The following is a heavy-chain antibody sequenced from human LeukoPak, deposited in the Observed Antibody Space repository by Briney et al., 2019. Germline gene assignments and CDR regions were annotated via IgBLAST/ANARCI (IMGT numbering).Heavy chain of an antibody. D-gene: IGHD2-2*02. CDR3: ARCGPGSTSCYNKGNIGMDV. Sequence: ASVKVSCKSSGYTFTSYAMHWVRQAPGQKLEWMGWINAGNGDTKYSQKFQGRVTITRDTPASTAYMELSSLRSEDTAVYYCARCGPGSTSCYNKGNIGMDVWGKGTTVTVSS. J-gene: IGHJ6*04. V-gene: IGHV1-3*01. CDR2: INAGNGDT. CDR1: GYTFTSYA.